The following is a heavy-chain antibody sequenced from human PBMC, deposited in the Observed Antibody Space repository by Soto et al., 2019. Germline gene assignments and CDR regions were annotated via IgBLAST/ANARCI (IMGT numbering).Heavy chain of an antibody. D-gene: IGHD3-10*01. CDR1: GLTFGSRA. CDR3: ARGSTDSYPGSRIFDF. CDR2: ITDTGGDA. V-gene: IGHV3-23*01. Sequence: EVQLLESGGDLKQPGGSLRLSCVASGLTFGSRAMTWVRQAPGEGRQWFSTITDTGGDAKYADSVRGRFVISRDNSKKTLYLQMTSLTAEDSAMYYCARGSTDSYPGSRIFDFWGRGTLVTVSS. J-gene: IGHJ4*02.